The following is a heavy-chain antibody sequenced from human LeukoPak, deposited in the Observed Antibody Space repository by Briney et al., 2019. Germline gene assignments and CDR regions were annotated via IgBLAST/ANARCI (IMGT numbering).Heavy chain of an antibody. D-gene: IGHD6-19*01. V-gene: IGHV1-2*02. CDR2: INPNSGGT. J-gene: IGHJ4*02. Sequence: ASVKVSCKASGYTFTGYYMHWVRQAPGQGLEWMGWINPNSGGTNYAQKFQGRVTMTRDTSISTAYMELRSLRSDDTAVYYCARETTGYSSGWPFDYWGQGTLVTVSS. CDR3: ARETTGYSSGWPFDY. CDR1: GYTFTGYY.